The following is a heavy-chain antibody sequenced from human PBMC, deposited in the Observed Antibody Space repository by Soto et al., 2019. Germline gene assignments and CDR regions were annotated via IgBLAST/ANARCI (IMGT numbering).Heavy chain of an antibody. Sequence: QVQLVESGGGVVQPGRSLRLSCAASGFTFSSYAMHWVRQAPGKGLAWVAVISYDGSNKYYADSVKGRFTISRDNSKNTLYLQMNSLRAEDTAVYYCARDKWDIVVVPAAMTYYYYGMDVWGQGTTVTVSS. CDR3: ARDKWDIVVVPAAMTYYYYGMDV. D-gene: IGHD2-2*01. CDR1: GFTFSSYA. V-gene: IGHV3-30-3*01. J-gene: IGHJ6*02. CDR2: ISYDGSNK.